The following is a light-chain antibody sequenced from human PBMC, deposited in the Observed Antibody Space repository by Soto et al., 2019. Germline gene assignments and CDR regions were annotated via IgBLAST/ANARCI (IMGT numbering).Light chain of an antibody. J-gene: IGLJ1*01. CDR2: EIN. Sequence: QNVLTQPPSASGSPGQSVTISCTWTSSDVGAYDYVSWYQQHPGKAPKLMIYEINKRPSGVPDRFSGSRSGNTASLTVSGLQAEDEADYYCSSFAGSNNFPYVFGTGTKVTVL. CDR3: SSFAGSNNFPYV. CDR1: SSDVGAYDY. V-gene: IGLV2-8*01.